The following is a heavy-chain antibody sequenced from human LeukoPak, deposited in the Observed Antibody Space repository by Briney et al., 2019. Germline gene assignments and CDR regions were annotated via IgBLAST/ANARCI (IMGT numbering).Heavy chain of an antibody. J-gene: IGHJ4*02. Sequence: GGSLRLSCSASGFTFDDYGMSWVRQVPGKGLEWVSGINWNGDSTSHADSVKGRFTISGDNAKNSLHLQMNSLRAEDTAFYYCARVVGGNYYGGLDYWGQGALVTVSS. V-gene: IGHV3-20*04. CDR3: ARVVGGNYYGGLDY. D-gene: IGHD1-26*01. CDR1: GFTFDDYG. CDR2: INWNGDST.